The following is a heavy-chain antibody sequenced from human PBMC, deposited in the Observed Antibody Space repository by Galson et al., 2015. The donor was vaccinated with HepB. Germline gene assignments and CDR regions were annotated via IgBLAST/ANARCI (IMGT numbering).Heavy chain of an antibody. CDR1: KFSFSDYA. Sequence: SLRLSCAASKFSFSDYAMSWVRQAPGKGLEWLSFISGSGISTYYANSVKGRFTISRDNSNNMLYLQMHSLRAEDTAVYYCAKDQNCTKSVCYTYFYNGMDVWGQGTTVTVSS. D-gene: IGHD2-8*01. CDR2: ISGSGIST. V-gene: IGHV3-23*01. CDR3: AKDQNCTKSVCYTYFYNGMDV. J-gene: IGHJ6*02.